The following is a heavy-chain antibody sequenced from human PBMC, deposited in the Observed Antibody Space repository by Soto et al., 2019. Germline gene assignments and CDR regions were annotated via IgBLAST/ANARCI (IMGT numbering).Heavy chain of an antibody. CDR1: GGSTSDYY. V-gene: IGHV4-59*01. Sequence: PSETLSLTCTVSGGSTSDYYWSWIRQPPGKGLEWVGYISYSGSTNYNPSLKSRVTISIDTSKNQFSLKLSSVTAADTAVYYCARALGSGSSEIYGMDVWGQGTTVTVSS. CDR2: ISYSGST. D-gene: IGHD3-10*01. CDR3: ARALGSGSSEIYGMDV. J-gene: IGHJ6*02.